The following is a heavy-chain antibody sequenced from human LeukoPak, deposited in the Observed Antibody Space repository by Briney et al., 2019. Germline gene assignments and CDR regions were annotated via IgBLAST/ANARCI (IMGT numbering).Heavy chain of an antibody. CDR2: ISAYNGNT. CDR3: ARNVASSSWSNWFDP. CDR1: GYTFTSYG. V-gene: IGHV1-18*01. J-gene: IGHJ5*02. D-gene: IGHD6-13*01. Sequence: ASVTVSCTASGYTFTSYGISWVRQAPGQGLEWMGWISAYNGNTNYAQKLQGRVTMTTDTSTSTAYMELRSLRSDDTAVYYCARNVASSSWSNWFDPWGQGTLVTVSS.